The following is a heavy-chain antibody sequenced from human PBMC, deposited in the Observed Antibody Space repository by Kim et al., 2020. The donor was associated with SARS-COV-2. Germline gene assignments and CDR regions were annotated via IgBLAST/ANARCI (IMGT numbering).Heavy chain of an antibody. CDR1: GYTFISYA. CDR2: INAGNGNT. CDR3: ARDSYYDIFRYYYYYMDV. D-gene: IGHD3-9*01. V-gene: IGHV1-3*01. J-gene: IGHJ6*03. Sequence: ASVKVSCKASGYTFISYAMHWVCQAPGQRLEWMGWINAGNGNTKYSQKFQGRVTITRDTSASTAYMELSSLRSEDTAVYYCARDSYYDIFRYYYYYMDVWGKGTTVSVSS.